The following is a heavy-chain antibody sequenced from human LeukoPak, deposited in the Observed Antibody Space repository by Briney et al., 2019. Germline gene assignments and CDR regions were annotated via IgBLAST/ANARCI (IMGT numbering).Heavy chain of an antibody. Sequence: ASVKVSCKASGYTFTSYYMHWVRHAPGQGLEWMGVINPRAGNTRYAQKFQGGVTMTRDTSTSTGYMEMSSLRSEDTAVYYCARGKAVTDPLGYFDYWGQGTLVTVSS. CDR1: GYTFTSYY. V-gene: IGHV1-46*01. J-gene: IGHJ4*02. CDR3: ARGKAVTDPLGYFDY. CDR2: INPRAGNT. D-gene: IGHD4-11*01.